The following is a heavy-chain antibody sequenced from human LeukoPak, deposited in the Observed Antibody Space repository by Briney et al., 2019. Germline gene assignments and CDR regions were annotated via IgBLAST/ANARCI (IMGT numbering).Heavy chain of an antibody. CDR2: ISSSSSYI. J-gene: IGHJ4*02. D-gene: IGHD3-10*01. Sequence: GGSLRLSCLASGFTFSSYSMNWVRQAPGKGLEWVSSISSSSSYIYYADSVKGRFTISRDNAKNSLYLQMNSLRAEDTAVYYCARVGYYGSGTFDYWGQGTLVTVSS. V-gene: IGHV3-21*01. CDR3: ARVGYYGSGTFDY. CDR1: GFTFSSYS.